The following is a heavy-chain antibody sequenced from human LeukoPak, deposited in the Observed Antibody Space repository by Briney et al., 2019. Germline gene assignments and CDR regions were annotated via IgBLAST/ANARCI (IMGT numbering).Heavy chain of an antibody. V-gene: IGHV3-30-3*01. CDR1: GFTFSSYA. CDR2: ISYDGSNK. J-gene: IGHJ5*02. Sequence: GGSLRLSCAASGFTFSSYAMHWVRQAPGKGLEWVAVISYDGSNKYYADSVKGRFTISRDNSKMILYLQMNSLRAEDTAVYYCVRDRGGGSGYSRYFDLWGQGTLVTVSS. D-gene: IGHD3-22*01. CDR3: VRDRGGGSGYSRYFDL.